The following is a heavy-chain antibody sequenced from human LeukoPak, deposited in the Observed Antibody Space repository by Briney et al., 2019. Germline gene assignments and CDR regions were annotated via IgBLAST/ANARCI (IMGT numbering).Heavy chain of an antibody. CDR3: ARASGYYWSFDY. Sequence: PGGSLRLSCAASGFTFSDYAMHWVRQAPGKGLEYVSVISSNGGSTYYADSVKGRFTISRDNSKNTLYLQMGSLRAEDMAVYYCARASGYYWSFDYWGQGTLVTVSS. J-gene: IGHJ4*02. D-gene: IGHD3-22*01. CDR2: ISSNGGST. V-gene: IGHV3-64*02. CDR1: GFTFSDYA.